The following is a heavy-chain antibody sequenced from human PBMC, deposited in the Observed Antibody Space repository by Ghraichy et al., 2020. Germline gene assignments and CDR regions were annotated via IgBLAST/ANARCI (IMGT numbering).Heavy chain of an antibody. V-gene: IGHV3-30*04. Sequence: GGSLRLSCAASGFTFSSYAMHWVRQAPGKGLEWVAVISYDGSNKYYADSVKGRFTISRDNSKNTLYLQMNSLRAEDTAVYYCAREPVPQYQLPLVGYYYYYYMDVWGKGTTVTVSS. CDR1: GFTFSSYA. CDR3: AREPVPQYQLPLVGYYYYYYMDV. J-gene: IGHJ6*03. CDR2: ISYDGSNK. D-gene: IGHD2-2*01.